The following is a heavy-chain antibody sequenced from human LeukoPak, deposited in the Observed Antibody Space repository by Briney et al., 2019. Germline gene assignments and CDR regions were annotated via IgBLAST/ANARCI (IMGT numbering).Heavy chain of an antibody. V-gene: IGHV3-21*01. D-gene: IGHD2-2*01. Sequence: GGSLRLSCAASGFTFSSYSMNWVRQAPGKGLEWVSSISSSSSYIYYADSVKGRFTISRDNAKNSLYLQMNSLRAEDTAVYYCARDIRYCSSTSCYLSDYYYYMDVWGKGTTVTVSS. J-gene: IGHJ6*03. CDR3: ARDIRYCSSTSCYLSDYYYYMDV. CDR2: ISSSSSYI. CDR1: GFTFSSYS.